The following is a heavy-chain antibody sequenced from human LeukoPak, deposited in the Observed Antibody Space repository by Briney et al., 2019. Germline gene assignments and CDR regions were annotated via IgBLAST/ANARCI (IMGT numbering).Heavy chain of an antibody. D-gene: IGHD3-22*01. Sequence: GESLKISCKGSGYRFTSYWIGWVRQMPGKGLEWMGIIYPGDSDTRYSPSFQGQVTISADKSISTAYLQWSSLKASDTAMYYCARDSSGYYLGNNWFDPWGQGTLVTVSS. CDR2: IYPGDSDT. J-gene: IGHJ5*02. CDR3: ARDSSGYYLGNNWFDP. V-gene: IGHV5-51*01. CDR1: GYRFTSYW.